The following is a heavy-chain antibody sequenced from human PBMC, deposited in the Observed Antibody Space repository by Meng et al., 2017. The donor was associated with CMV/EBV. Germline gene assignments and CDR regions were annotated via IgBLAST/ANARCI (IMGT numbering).Heavy chain of an antibody. D-gene: IGHD3-22*01. CDR3: ARAAPDYYDSSGPPDY. V-gene: IGHV4-30-4*08. CDR2: IYYSGST. CDR1: GGSISTGEYY. Sequence: VQLQVSGPGLVKPSQALALTCTGSGGSISTGEYYWSWIRQPPGKGLEWIGYIYYSGSTYYNPSLKSRVTISVDTSKNQFSLKLSSVTAADTAVYYCARAAPDYYDSSGPPDYWGQGTLVTVSS. J-gene: IGHJ4*02.